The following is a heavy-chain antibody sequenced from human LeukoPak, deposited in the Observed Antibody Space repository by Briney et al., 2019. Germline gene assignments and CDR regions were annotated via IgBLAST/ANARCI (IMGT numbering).Heavy chain of an antibody. D-gene: IGHD4-17*01. CDR3: ARESNGDYLHY. Sequence: PGRSLRLSCAASGFNFSSYAMHRVRKAPGKGLEWVAVISYDGSNKYYADSVKGRFTISRDNSKNTLYLQMNSLRAEDTAVYYCARESNGDYLHYWGQGTLVTVSS. CDR2: ISYDGSNK. V-gene: IGHV3-30*04. J-gene: IGHJ4*02. CDR1: GFNFSSYA.